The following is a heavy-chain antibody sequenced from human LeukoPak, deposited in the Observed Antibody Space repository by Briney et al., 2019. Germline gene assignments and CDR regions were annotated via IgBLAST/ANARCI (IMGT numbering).Heavy chain of an antibody. CDR2: ISYDGSNK. J-gene: IGHJ3*02. Sequence: GGSLRLSCAASGFTFSSYAMHWVRQAPGKGLEWEAVISYDGSNKYYADSVKGRFTISRDNSKNTLYLQMNSLRAEDTAVYYCARPWYYDSSGYYAFDIWGQGTMVTVSS. CDR1: GFTFSSYA. V-gene: IGHV3-30-3*01. CDR3: ARPWYYDSSGYYAFDI. D-gene: IGHD3-22*01.